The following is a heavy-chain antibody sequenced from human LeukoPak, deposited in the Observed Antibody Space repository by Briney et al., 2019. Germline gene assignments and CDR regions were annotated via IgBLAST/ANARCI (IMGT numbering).Heavy chain of an antibody. CDR3: ARVIRYCSSTSCYLDYGDYSGAFDI. V-gene: IGHV4-30-2*01. Sequence: SQTLSLTCAVSGGSISSGGYSWSWIRQPPGKGLEWIGYIYHSGSTYYNPSLKSRVTISVDTSKNQFSLKLSSVTAADTAVYYCARVIRYCSSTSCYLDYGDYSGAFDIWGQGTMVTVSS. J-gene: IGHJ3*02. D-gene: IGHD2-2*01. CDR2: IYHSGST. CDR1: GGSISSGGYS.